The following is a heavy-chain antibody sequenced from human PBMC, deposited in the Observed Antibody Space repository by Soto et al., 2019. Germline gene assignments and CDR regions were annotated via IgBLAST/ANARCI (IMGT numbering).Heavy chain of an antibody. Sequence: RAALKISNKGSGYSLTSYCIGWVRQMPGQGLEWMGIIYPGDSNTRYSPSFQGQVTISADRSITTAYLQWSSLKASDTAMYYCARPEATYYHFYGMDLSGHVTTVT. CDR2: IYPGDSNT. CDR1: GYSLTSYC. CDR3: ARPEATYYHFYGMDL. J-gene: IGHJ6*01. V-gene: IGHV5-51*01.